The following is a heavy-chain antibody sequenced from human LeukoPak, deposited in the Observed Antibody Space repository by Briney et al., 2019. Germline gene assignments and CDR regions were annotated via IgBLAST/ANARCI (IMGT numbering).Heavy chain of an antibody. Sequence: ASVKVSCKASGYTFTSYDINWVRQAPGQGLEWMGIINPSGGSTNYAQKFQGRVTMTRDTSTSTVYMELSSLRSEDTAVYYCARDRIDILTGYFHDAFDIWGQGTMVTVSS. D-gene: IGHD3-9*01. J-gene: IGHJ3*02. V-gene: IGHV1-46*01. CDR1: GYTFTSYD. CDR3: ARDRIDILTGYFHDAFDI. CDR2: INPSGGST.